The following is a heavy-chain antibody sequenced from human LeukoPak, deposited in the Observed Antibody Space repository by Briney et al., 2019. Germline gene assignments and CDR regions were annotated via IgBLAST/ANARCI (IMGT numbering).Heavy chain of an antibody. Sequence: GGSLRLSCAASGFTFSNYALSWVRQAPGKGVEWVSAITTSGGTTYYADSVKGRFTISRDNSENTLYLQMNSLRADDTAVFYCAKFKALAGVRYFDYWGQGTLVTVSS. CDR2: ITTSGGTT. CDR3: AKFKALAGVRYFDY. D-gene: IGHD6-19*01. CDR1: GFTFSNYA. V-gene: IGHV3-23*01. J-gene: IGHJ4*02.